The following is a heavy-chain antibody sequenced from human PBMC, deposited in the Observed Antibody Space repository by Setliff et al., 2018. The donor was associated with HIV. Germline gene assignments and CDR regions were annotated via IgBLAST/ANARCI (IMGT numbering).Heavy chain of an antibody. CDR2: LDYIGST. Sequence: SETLSLTCTVSGGSISSRDYFWGWLRQPPRKGLEWIGSLDYIGSTYYNPSLNSRVTISVVTSKNQFSLKLSSVTAADTAVYYCARHVDCSTTSCYARPYYFYYMDVWGKGTTVTVSS. J-gene: IGHJ6*03. CDR3: ARHVDCSTTSCYARPYYFYYMDV. D-gene: IGHD2-2*01. CDR1: GGSISSRDYF. V-gene: IGHV4-39*01.